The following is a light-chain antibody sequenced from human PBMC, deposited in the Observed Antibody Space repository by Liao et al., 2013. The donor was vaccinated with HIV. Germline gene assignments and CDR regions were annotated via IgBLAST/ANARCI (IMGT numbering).Light chain of an antibody. V-gene: IGLV3-1*01. CDR1: KLGDKY. CDR3: QAWDSSTAYV. J-gene: IGLJ1*01. CDR2: DDT. Sequence: SYELAQPPSVSVSPGQTASITCSGDKLGDKYASWYQQKPGQSPVLVIYDDTKRLSGIPGRFSGSNSGNTATLTISGTQAMDEADYYCQAWDSSTAYVFGTGTKVTVL.